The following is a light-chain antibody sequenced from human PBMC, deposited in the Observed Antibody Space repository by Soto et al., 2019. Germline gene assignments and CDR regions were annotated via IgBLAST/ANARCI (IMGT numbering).Light chain of an antibody. CDR3: QQYGSSGT. J-gene: IGKJ1*01. CDR1: QSVSNNY. CDR2: GAS. V-gene: IGKV3-20*01. Sequence: SVLPQSPATLSLYPWKSSTLSCRASQSVSNNYLAWYQQKPGQAPRLLIYGASNRATGIPDRFSGSGSGTDFTLTISRLEPEDFAVYYCQQYGSSGTFGQGSKVDIK.